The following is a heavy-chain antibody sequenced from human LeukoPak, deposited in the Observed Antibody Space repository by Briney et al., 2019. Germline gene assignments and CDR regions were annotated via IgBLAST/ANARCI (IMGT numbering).Heavy chain of an antibody. CDR2: ISSSGSTI. D-gene: IGHD3-10*01. V-gene: IGHV3-11*01. Sequence: GGSLRLTCAASGFTFSHCYMSWIRQAPGKGLEWVSYISSSGSTIYYADSVKGRFTISRDNAKNSLYLQMNSLRAEDTAVYYCARAVGQYYYGSGSYSWFDPWGQGTLVTVSS. J-gene: IGHJ5*02. CDR3: ARAVGQYYYGSGSYSWFDP. CDR1: GFTFSHCY.